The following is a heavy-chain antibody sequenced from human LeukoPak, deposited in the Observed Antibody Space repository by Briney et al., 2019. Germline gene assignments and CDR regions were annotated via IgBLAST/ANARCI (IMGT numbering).Heavy chain of an antibody. V-gene: IGHV3-30*04. J-gene: IGHJ4*02. CDR1: GFTFSSYA. Sequence: GGSLRLPCAASGFTFSSYAIHWVRQAPGKGLEWVAVISYDGSNKYYADSVKGRFTFSRDNSKNTLYLQMNSLRAEDTAVYYCARGSGYDSSYFDYWGQGTLVTVSS. D-gene: IGHD5-12*01. CDR2: ISYDGSNK. CDR3: ARGSGYDSSYFDY.